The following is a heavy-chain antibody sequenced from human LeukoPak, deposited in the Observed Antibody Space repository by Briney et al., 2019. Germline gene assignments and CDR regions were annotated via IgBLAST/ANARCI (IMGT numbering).Heavy chain of an antibody. J-gene: IGHJ3*02. CDR2: IYPGDSDT. CDR1: GYSFTSYW. CDR3: ASLGSGSYYPFDAFDI. Sequence: GESLKISCKGSGYSFTSYWIGWVRQMPGKGLEWMGIIYPGDSDTRYSPSFQGQVTISADKSISTAYLQWSSLKASDTAMYYCASLGSGSYYPFDAFDIWGQGTMVTVSS. D-gene: IGHD3-10*01. V-gene: IGHV5-51*01.